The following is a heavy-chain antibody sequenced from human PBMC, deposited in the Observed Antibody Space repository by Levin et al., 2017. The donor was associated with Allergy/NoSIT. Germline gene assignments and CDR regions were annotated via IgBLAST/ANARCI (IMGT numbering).Heavy chain of an antibody. Sequence: MASETLSLTCTVSGGSISSYYWSWIRQPPGKGLEWIGYIYYSGSTNYNPSLKSRVTISVDTSKNQFSLKLSSVTAADTAVYYCAGGSYDFWSGFLDRNWFDPWGQGTLVTVSS. CDR2: IYYSGST. CDR3: AGGSYDFWSGFLDRNWFDP. D-gene: IGHD3-3*01. V-gene: IGHV4-59*01. CDR1: GGSISSYY. J-gene: IGHJ5*02.